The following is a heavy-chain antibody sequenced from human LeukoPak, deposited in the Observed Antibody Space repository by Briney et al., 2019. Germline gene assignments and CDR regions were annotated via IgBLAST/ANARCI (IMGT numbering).Heavy chain of an antibody. V-gene: IGHV4-39*07. D-gene: IGHD3-10*01. Sequence: SETLSLTCTVSGGSISSSSYYWGWIRQPPGKGLEWIGSIYHSGSTYYNPSLKSRVTISVDTSKNQFSLKLSSVTAADTAVYYCASNYGSGSYGRWGQGTLVTVSS. CDR3: ASNYGSGSYGR. CDR1: GGSISSSSYY. CDR2: IYHSGST. J-gene: IGHJ4*02.